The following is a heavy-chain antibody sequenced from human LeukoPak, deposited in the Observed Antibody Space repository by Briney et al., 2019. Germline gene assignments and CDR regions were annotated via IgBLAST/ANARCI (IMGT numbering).Heavy chain of an antibody. CDR2: IYSGGST. V-gene: IGHV3-53*01. J-gene: IGHJ4*02. CDR3: AGGCSSTSCYGFDY. Sequence: GSLRLSCAASGFTVSSKYMSWVRQAPGKGLEWVSVIYSGGSTYYADSVKGRFTISRDNSKNTLYLQMNSLRAEDTAVYYCAGGCSSTSCYGFDYWGQGTLVTVSS. CDR1: GFTVSSKY. D-gene: IGHD2-2*01.